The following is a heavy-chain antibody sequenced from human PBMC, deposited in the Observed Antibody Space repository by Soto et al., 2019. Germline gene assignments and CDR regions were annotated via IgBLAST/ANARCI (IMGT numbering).Heavy chain of an antibody. CDR2: ISGSGGST. J-gene: IGHJ6*02. D-gene: IGHD2-2*01. V-gene: IGHV3-23*01. Sequence: GGSVRLSCAASGFTFSSYAMSWVRQAPGKGLEWVSAISGSGGSTYYADSVKGRFTISRDNSKNTLYLQMNSLRAEDTAVYYCAKAPEGYCSSTSCYRGYYYYGMDVWGQGTTVTVSS. CDR1: GFTFSSYA. CDR3: AKAPEGYCSSTSCYRGYYYYGMDV.